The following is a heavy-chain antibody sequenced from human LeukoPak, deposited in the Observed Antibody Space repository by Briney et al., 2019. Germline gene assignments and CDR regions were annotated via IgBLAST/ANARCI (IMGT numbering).Heavy chain of an antibody. J-gene: IGHJ5*02. CDR2: IIPIFGTA. CDR3: ARRNSGYYYDLWFDP. CDR1: GGTFSSYA. D-gene: IGHD3-22*01. Sequence: SVKVSCKASGGTFSSYAISWVRQAPGQGLEWMGGIIPIFGTANYAQKFQGRVTITADESTSTAYMELSSLRSEDTAVYYCARRNSGYYYDLWFDPWGQGTLVTVSS. V-gene: IGHV1-69*13.